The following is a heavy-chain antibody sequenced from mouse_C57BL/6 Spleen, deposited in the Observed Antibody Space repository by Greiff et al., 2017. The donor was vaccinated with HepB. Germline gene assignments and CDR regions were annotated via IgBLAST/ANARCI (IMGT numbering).Heavy chain of an antibody. CDR1: GYTFTDYN. J-gene: IGHJ4*01. V-gene: IGHV1-18*01. Sequence: EVQLQQSGPELVKPGASVKIPCKASGYTFTDYNMDWVKQSHGKSLEWIGDINPNNGGTIYNQKFKGKATLTVDMSSSTAYMELRSLTSEDTAVYYCARGPGWDGNAMDYWGQGTSVTVSS. D-gene: IGHD4-1*01. CDR2: INPNNGGT. CDR3: ARGPGWDGNAMDY.